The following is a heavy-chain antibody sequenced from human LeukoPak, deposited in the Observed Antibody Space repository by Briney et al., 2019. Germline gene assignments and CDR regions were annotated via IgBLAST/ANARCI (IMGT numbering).Heavy chain of an antibody. D-gene: IGHD1-26*01. CDR3: ARGSKWEHLDY. V-gene: IGHV1-18*01. CDR1: GYSFSTYG. J-gene: IGHJ4*02. Sequence: ASVKVSCKASGYSFSTYGITWVRQAPGQGLEWVGWISAYNGNTNYAQKLQGRVTMTTDTSTNTAYMELRSLRSDDTAIYYCARGSKWEHLDYWVQGTLVTVSS. CDR2: ISAYNGNT.